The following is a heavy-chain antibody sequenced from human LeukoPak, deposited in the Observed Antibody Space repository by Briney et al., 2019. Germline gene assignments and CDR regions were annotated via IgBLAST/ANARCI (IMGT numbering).Heavy chain of an antibody. V-gene: IGHV3-23*01. CDR1: GFTFSSSA. Sequence: GGSLRLSCAASGFTFSSSAKSWARQAPGKGLEWVSAISDSGYSTYYADSVKGRFTISRDNSKNTLYLQMNGLRAEDTAVYYCAKGGWLEYWGQGTLVTVSS. D-gene: IGHD5-24*01. CDR2: ISDSGYST. CDR3: AKGGWLEY. J-gene: IGHJ4*02.